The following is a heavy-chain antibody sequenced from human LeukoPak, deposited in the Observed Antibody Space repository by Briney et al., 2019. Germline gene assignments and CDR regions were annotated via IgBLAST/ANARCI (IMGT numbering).Heavy chain of an antibody. V-gene: IGHV3-30-3*01. J-gene: IGHJ4*02. CDR1: GFTFSSYA. CDR2: ISYDGSNK. D-gene: IGHD3-22*01. Sequence: GGSLRLSCAASGFTFSSYAMHWVRQAPGKGLEWVAVISYDGSNKYYADSVKGRFTISRDNSKNTLYLQMNSLRAEDTAVYYCARGPKSITMIVVVTPIDYWGQGTLVTVSS. CDR3: ARGPKSITMIVVVTPIDY.